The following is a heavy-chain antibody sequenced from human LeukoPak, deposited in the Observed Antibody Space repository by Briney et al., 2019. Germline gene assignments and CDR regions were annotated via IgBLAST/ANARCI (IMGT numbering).Heavy chain of an antibody. CDR2: IYHSGST. V-gene: IGHV4-38-2*01. Sequence: SETLSLTCAVSGYSISSGYYWGWIRQPPGKGLEWIGSIYHSGSTHYNPSLKSRVTISVDTSKNQFSLKLSSVTAADTAVYYCARLGDYYDSSGYPTLGWFDPWGQGTLVTVSS. CDR3: ARLGDYYDSSGYPTLGWFDP. J-gene: IGHJ5*02. D-gene: IGHD3-22*01. CDR1: GYSISSGYY.